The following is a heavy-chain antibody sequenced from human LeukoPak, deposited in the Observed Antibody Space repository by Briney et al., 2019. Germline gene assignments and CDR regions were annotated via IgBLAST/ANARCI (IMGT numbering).Heavy chain of an antibody. J-gene: IGHJ6*03. CDR3: ARVFAGTTLYYMDV. Sequence: ASVKVSCKASGGTFSSYAISWVRQAPGQGLEWMGGIIPIFGTANYAQKFQGRVAITTDESTSTAYMELSSLRSEDTAVYYCARVFAGTTLYYMDVWGKGTTVTVSS. V-gene: IGHV1-69*05. D-gene: IGHD1-7*01. CDR2: IIPIFGTA. CDR1: GGTFSSYA.